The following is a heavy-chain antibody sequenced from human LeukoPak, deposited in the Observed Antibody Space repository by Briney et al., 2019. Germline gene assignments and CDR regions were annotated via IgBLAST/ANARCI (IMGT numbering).Heavy chain of an antibody. Sequence: PGGSLRLSCAASGFSLSSYGMYWVRQAPGQGLEWVAVISYDGSNKYYADSVRGRFTISRDNSKNTLYLQMNSLRAEDTAMYYCAKGRVDYYDSSDAFDMWGPGTMVTVSS. CDR2: ISYDGSNK. CDR1: GFSLSSYG. CDR3: AKGRVDYYDSSDAFDM. J-gene: IGHJ3*02. V-gene: IGHV3-30*18. D-gene: IGHD3-22*01.